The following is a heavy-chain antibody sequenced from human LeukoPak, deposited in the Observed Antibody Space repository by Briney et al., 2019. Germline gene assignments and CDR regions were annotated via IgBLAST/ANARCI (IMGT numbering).Heavy chain of an antibody. Sequence: GGSLRLSCAASGFTFSSYEMNWVRQAPGKGLEWVSYIGSSGSTIYYADSVKGRFTISRDNAKNSLYLQMNSLRAEDTAVYYCARVLSPIDWFDPWGQGTLVTVSS. CDR1: GFTFSSYE. V-gene: IGHV3-48*03. CDR3: ARVLSPIDWFDP. D-gene: IGHD3-22*01. J-gene: IGHJ5*02. CDR2: IGSSGSTI.